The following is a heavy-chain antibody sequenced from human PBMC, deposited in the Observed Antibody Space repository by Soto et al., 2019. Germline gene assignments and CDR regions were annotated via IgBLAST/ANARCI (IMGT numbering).Heavy chain of an antibody. CDR3: ARDQQTYYNFWSGLRTYYYYGMDT. CDR1: GFTFSSYG. D-gene: IGHD3-3*01. Sequence: LRLSCAASGFTFSSYGMHWVRQAPGKGLEWVAVIWYDGSNKYYADSVKGRFTISRDNSKNTLYLQMNSLRAEGTAVYYCARDQQTYYNFWSGLRTYYYYGMDTWGQVTTLSVSS. J-gene: IGHJ6*02. V-gene: IGHV3-33*01. CDR2: IWYDGSNK.